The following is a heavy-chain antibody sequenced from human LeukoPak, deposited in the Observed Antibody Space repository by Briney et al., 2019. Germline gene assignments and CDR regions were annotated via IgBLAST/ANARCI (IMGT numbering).Heavy chain of an antibody. V-gene: IGHV4-39*01. CDR1: GGAISSSRNY. D-gene: IGHD6-13*01. CDR3: ARGAAGTGAADY. Sequence: SETLSLTCSVSGGAISSSRNYWGWIRQPPGKGLEWIGNIYYSGSTDYNPSLKSRVTISVDTSKNQFSLKLSSVTAADTAVYFCARGAAGTGAADYWGQGTLVTVSS. CDR2: IYYSGST. J-gene: IGHJ4*02.